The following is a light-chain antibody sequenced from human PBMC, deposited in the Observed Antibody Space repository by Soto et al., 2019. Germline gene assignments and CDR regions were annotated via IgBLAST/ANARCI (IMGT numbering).Light chain of an antibody. CDR3: SSYTSSSTLV. Sequence: QSALTQPASVSGSPGQSITISCTGTSSDDGGYNYVSWYQQHPGKAPKLMIYEVSNRPSGVSNRFSGSKSGNTASLTISGLQAEDEADYYCSSYTSSSTLVFSGGTKVTVL. V-gene: IGLV2-14*01. CDR1: SSDDGGYNY. CDR2: EVS. J-gene: IGLJ2*01.